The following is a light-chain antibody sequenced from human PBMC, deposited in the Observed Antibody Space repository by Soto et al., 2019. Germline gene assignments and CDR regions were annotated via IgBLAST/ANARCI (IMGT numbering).Light chain of an antibody. Sequence: DIQMTQSPSTLSASVGDRVTITSRASQSISSWLAWYQQKPGKAPKLLIYDASSLESGVPSRFSGNGSGTEFTLTISSLQPDDVATYYCQQYNSYPRTFGQGTKMEIK. CDR2: DAS. J-gene: IGKJ1*01. V-gene: IGKV1-5*01. CDR1: QSISSW. CDR3: QQYNSYPRT.